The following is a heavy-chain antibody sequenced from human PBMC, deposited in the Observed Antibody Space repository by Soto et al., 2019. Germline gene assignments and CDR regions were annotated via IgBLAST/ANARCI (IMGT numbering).Heavy chain of an antibody. J-gene: IGHJ3*02. CDR1: RYSFTSYW. V-gene: IGHV5-51*01. Sequence: GESLKISCKGSRYSFTSYWIGWVRQMPGKGLEWMGIIYPGDSDTRYSPSFQGQVTISADKSISTAYLQWSSLKASDTAMYYCAVQKAYCGGDCRAFDIWGQGTMVTVSS. CDR3: AVQKAYCGGDCRAFDI. CDR2: IYPGDSDT. D-gene: IGHD2-21*02.